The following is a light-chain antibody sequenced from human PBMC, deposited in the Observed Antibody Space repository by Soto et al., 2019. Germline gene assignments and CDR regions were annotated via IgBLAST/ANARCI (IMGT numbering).Light chain of an antibody. V-gene: IGKV3-20*01. CDR1: QSVSSGY. CDR3: QQYSNWPLT. J-gene: IGKJ5*01. Sequence: IVLTQSPGPLYLSPGERAPLSCRASQSVSSGYLAWYQPRPGQAPRLLIYGASSRATGIPDRFGGSGSGTEFTLTISSLQSEDLAVYYCQQYSNWPLTFGQGTRLDIK. CDR2: GAS.